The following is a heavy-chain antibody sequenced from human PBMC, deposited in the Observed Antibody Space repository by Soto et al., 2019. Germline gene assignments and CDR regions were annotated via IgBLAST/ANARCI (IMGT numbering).Heavy chain of an antibody. CDR3: AHSTTVYYDYIWGSYQACTI. J-gene: IGHJ3*02. D-gene: IGHD3-16*02. Sequence: QITLKESGPTMVKPTQTLTLTCTFSGFSLSTSGVGVGWIRQPPGKALEWLALIYWDDDKRYSPSLKGRLTITKDTPKYKVVLTMTNMDPVDTATYDCAHSTTVYYDYIWGSYQACTIWGQGTMVTVSS. CDR2: IYWDDDK. V-gene: IGHV2-5*02. CDR1: GFSLSTSGVG.